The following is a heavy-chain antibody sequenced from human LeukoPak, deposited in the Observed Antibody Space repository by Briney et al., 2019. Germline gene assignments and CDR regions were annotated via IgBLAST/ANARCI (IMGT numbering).Heavy chain of an antibody. CDR3: AKVGCSGGNCYAAFDI. D-gene: IGHD2-15*01. V-gene: IGHV3-30*18. J-gene: IGHJ3*02. CDR2: ISYDGSVK. CDR1: GFTFSTYA. Sequence: GRSLKLSCAASGFTFSTYAMHWVRQAPDKGLEWVAVISYDGSVKFYADSVKGRFTISRDNSKNTLYLQMNSLRAEDTSVYYCAKVGCSGGNCYAAFDIWGQGTMVTVSS.